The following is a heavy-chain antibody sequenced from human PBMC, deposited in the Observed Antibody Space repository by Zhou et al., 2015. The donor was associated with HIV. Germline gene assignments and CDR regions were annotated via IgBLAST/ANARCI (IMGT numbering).Heavy chain of an antibody. CDR3: ARDRGAARPDWRYFDL. CDR2: IIPVLGTT. Sequence: QVQLVQSGAEVKKPGSSVKVSCKASGGTFSSYAISWVRQAPGQGLEWMGGIIPVLGTTHYAQSFQGRVSITADRSTSTAYMEVRSLTSEDTAVYYCARDRGAARPDWRYFDLWGRGTLVIVSS. J-gene: IGHJ2*01. V-gene: IGHV1-69*06. D-gene: IGHD6-6*01. CDR1: GGTFSSYA.